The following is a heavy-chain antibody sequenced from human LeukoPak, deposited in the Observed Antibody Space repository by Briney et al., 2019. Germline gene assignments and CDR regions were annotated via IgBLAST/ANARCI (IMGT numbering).Heavy chain of an antibody. CDR3: ARGDSSSWYNPINWFDP. V-gene: IGHV1-18*01. J-gene: IGHJ5*02. Sequence: ASVKVSCKASGYTFTSYGISWVRQAPGQGLEWMGWISAYNGNTNYAQKLQGRVTMTTDTSTSTAYMELRSLRSDDTAVYFCARGDSSSWYNPINWFDPWGQGTLVTVSS. D-gene: IGHD6-13*01. CDR1: GYTFTSYG. CDR2: ISAYNGNT.